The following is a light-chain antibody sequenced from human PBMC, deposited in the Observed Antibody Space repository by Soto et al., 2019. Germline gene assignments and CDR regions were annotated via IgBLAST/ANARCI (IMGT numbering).Light chain of an antibody. CDR1: QSLRHSNEYNY. CDR3: MQALQTPEYT. Sequence: DIVMTQSPLSLPVTPGEPASISCRSSQSLRHSNEYNYLDWYVQKPGQSPQLLIYLASKRASRVPDRFSGSGSGTDCTLKISRVEAEDVGVYYCMQALQTPEYTFGQGTKLEI. J-gene: IGKJ2*01. V-gene: IGKV2-28*01. CDR2: LAS.